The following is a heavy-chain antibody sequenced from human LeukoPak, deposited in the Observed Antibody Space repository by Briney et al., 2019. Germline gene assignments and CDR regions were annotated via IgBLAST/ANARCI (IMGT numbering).Heavy chain of an antibody. Sequence: PSETLSLTCAVYGGSFSGYYWSWIRQPPGKGLEWIGEINHSGSTNYNPSLKSRVTISVDTSKNQFSLKLSSVTAADTAVYYCASMGKDYATYYFDYWGQGTLVTVSS. CDR3: ASMGKDYATYYFDY. CDR1: GGSFSGYY. J-gene: IGHJ4*02. V-gene: IGHV4-34*01. CDR2: INHSGST. D-gene: IGHD4-17*01.